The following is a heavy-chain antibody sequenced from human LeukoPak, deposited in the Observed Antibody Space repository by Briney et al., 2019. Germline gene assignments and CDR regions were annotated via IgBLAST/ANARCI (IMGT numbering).Heavy chain of an antibody. D-gene: IGHD2-15*01. J-gene: IGHJ5*02. CDR3: ITDCGSCLARWFDP. Sequence: GGSLRLSCAASGFTFSNAWMSRVRQAPGKGLEWVGRIKSKTDGGTTDYAAPVKGRFTISRDDSKNTLYLQMNSLKTEDTAVYYCITDCGSCLARWFDPWGQGTLVTVSS. V-gene: IGHV3-15*01. CDR1: GFTFSNAW. CDR2: IKSKTDGGTT.